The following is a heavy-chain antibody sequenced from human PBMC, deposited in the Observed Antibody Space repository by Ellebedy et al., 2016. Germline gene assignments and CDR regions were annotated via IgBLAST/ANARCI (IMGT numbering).Heavy chain of an antibody. J-gene: IGHJ6*02. V-gene: IGHV1-18*01. CDR2: ISAYNGNT. Sequence: ASVKVSXKASGYTFTSYGISWVRQAPGQGLEWMGWISAYNGNTNYAQKLQGRVTMTTDTSTSTAYMELRSLRSDDTAVYYCARGDIVATDGYYYYYYGMDVWGQGTTVTVSS. CDR1: GYTFTSYG. CDR3: ARGDIVATDGYYYYYYGMDV. D-gene: IGHD5-12*01.